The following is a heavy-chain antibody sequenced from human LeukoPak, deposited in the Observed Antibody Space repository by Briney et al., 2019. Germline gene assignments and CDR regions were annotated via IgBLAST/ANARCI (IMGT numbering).Heavy chain of an antibody. CDR2: ISSSSSYI. Sequence: GGSLRLSCAASGFTFSSYSMNWVRQAPGKGLEWVSSISSSSSYIYYADSVKGRFTISRDNAKNSLYLQMNSLRAEDTAVYYCARGPYDFLTAYYFAYWGQGTLVTVSS. CDR3: ARGPYDFLTAYYFAY. D-gene: IGHD3-9*01. J-gene: IGHJ4*02. CDR1: GFTFSSYS. V-gene: IGHV3-21*01.